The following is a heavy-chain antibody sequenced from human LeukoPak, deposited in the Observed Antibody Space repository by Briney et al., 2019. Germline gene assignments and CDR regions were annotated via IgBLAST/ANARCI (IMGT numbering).Heavy chain of an antibody. CDR3: VSSYYYDSRGSHPQTESAFDI. CDR1: GGSFSGYY. CDR2: IYHSGST. J-gene: IGHJ3*02. Sequence: SETLSLTCAVYGGSFSGYYWSWIRQPPGKGLEWIGYIYHSGSTYYNPSLKSRVTISVDRSKNQFSLKLSSVTAADTAVYYCVSSYYYDSRGSHPQTESAFDIGGQGTMVTVSS. D-gene: IGHD3-22*01. V-gene: IGHV4-34*01.